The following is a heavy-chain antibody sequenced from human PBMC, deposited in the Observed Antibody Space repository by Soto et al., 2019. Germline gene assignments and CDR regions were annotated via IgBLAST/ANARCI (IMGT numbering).Heavy chain of an antibody. Sequence: QITLKESGPTLVKPTQTLTLTCNFSGFSLSTSGVGVGWIRQPPGKALECLALIYCDDDKRYSPSLKSRLTITKDTSKNPVVLTMTDMDPVDTATYYCAHESEWLRPFDYWGQVTLVTVSS. J-gene: IGHJ4*02. CDR1: GFSLSTSGVG. CDR3: AHESEWLRPFDY. CDR2: IYCDDDK. V-gene: IGHV2-5*02. D-gene: IGHD5-12*01.